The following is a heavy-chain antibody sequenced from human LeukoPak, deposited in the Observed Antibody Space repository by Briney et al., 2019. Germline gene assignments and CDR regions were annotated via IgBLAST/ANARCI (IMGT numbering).Heavy chain of an antibody. Sequence: GGSLRLSYAASGFTLSDYHMDWVRQAPGKGLEWVSYISSSGSTIYYADSVKDRFTISRDNAKNSLYLQMNSLRAEDTAVYYCARDYSGSYYGVDYWGQGTLVTVSS. D-gene: IGHD1-26*01. CDR3: ARDYSGSYYGVDY. CDR2: ISSSGSTI. J-gene: IGHJ4*02. CDR1: GFTLSDYH. V-gene: IGHV3-11*04.